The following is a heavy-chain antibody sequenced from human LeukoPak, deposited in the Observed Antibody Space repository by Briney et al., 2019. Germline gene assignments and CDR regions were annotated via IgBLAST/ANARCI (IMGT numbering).Heavy chain of an antibody. J-gene: IGHJ5*02. CDR2: ISGSGGST. Sequence: GGSLRLSCAASGFTFSSYAMGWVRQAPGKGLEWVSAISGSGGSTYYADSVKGRFTISRDNSKNTLYLQMNSLRAEDTAVYYCAKGGGAVAGHNWFDPWGQGTLVTVSS. CDR1: GFTFSSYA. CDR3: AKGGGAVAGHNWFDP. V-gene: IGHV3-23*01. D-gene: IGHD6-19*01.